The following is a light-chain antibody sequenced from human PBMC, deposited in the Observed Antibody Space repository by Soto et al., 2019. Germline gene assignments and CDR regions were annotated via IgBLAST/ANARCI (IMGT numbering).Light chain of an antibody. Sequence: QSALAQPASVSGSPGQSITISCTGTSSDVGGYNYVSWYQQHPGKAPKLMIFEVSNRPSGVSNRFSGSKSGNTASLTISGLQAEDEADYYCSSYTTRRLDVFGTGTKVTVL. CDR3: SSYTTRRLDV. J-gene: IGLJ1*01. CDR1: SSDVGGYNY. V-gene: IGLV2-14*01. CDR2: EVS.